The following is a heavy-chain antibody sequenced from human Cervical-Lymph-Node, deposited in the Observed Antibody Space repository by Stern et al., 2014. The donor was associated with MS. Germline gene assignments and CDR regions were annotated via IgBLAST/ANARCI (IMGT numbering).Heavy chain of an antibody. CDR1: GFTFSSYV. V-gene: IGHV3-30*03. D-gene: IGHD2-8*01. Sequence: VQLVESGGAVVQPGRSLRLSCAASGFTFSSYVMHWVRPAPGKGLEWVTVISYDGNHKYYAASVKGRFTISRDNSKNTLHLQMNSVTPDDTAIYYCARDYEDTSMLFDHWGQGTLVTVSS. J-gene: IGHJ4*02. CDR3: ARDYEDTSMLFDH. CDR2: ISYDGNHK.